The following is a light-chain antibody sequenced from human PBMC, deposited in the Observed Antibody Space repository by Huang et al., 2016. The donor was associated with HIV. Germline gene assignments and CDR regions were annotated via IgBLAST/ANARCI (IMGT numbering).Light chain of an antibody. Sequence: EIVLTQSPATLSLSPGERATLSCRASQSVRRSLTWYQQKPGQAPRLLIYDASKRATGSRARFSGSGSGTDFTLTISSLEPEEFAVYYCQRRSNGHFTCGPGTKVDIK. CDR1: QSVRRS. CDR3: QRRSNGHFT. CDR2: DAS. V-gene: IGKV3-11*01. J-gene: IGKJ3*01.